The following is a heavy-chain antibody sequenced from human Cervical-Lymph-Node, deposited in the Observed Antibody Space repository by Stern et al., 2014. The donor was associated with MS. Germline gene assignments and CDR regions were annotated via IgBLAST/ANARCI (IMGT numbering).Heavy chain of an antibody. V-gene: IGHV5-51*01. CDR1: GYNFGDYW. CDR3: ARHQPAATFAMDV. J-gene: IGHJ6*02. CDR2: IFPADSDS. D-gene: IGHD2-2*01. Sequence: VQLMQSGAEVKKPGASLKISCKGSGYNFGDYWIGWVRQKPGKGLEWMGTIFPADSDSRYSPSFEGQVTISADESISTAFLQSSSLKASDTGIYYCARHQPAATFAMDVWGQGTTVIVSS.